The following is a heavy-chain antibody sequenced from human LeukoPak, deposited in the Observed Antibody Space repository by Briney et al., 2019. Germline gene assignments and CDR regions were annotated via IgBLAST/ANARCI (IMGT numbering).Heavy chain of an antibody. D-gene: IGHD6-19*01. J-gene: IGHJ4*02. CDR2: IYTSGST. CDR3: ARLAGIYFDY. Sequence: SETPSLTCTVSGGSISSYYWSWIRQPPGKGLEWIGYIYTSGSTNYNPSLKSRVTISVDTSKNQFSLKLSSVTAADTAVYYCARLAGIYFDYWGQGTLVTVSS. V-gene: IGHV4-4*09. CDR1: GGSISSYY.